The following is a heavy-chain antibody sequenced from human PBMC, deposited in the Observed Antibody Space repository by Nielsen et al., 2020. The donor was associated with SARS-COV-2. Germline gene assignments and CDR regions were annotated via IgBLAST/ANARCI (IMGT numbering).Heavy chain of an antibody. CDR2: ISYDRSNK. CDR3: AKDSRGNYYYGMDV. V-gene: IGHV3-30*18. CDR1: GFTFSTYG. J-gene: IGHJ6*02. Sequence: GGSLRLSCAASGFTFSTYGMHWVRQAPGKGLEWVAVISYDRSNKYYADSVKGRFTISRDNSKNTLYLQMNSLRVEDTAVYYCAKDSRGNYYYGMDVWGQGTTVTVSS.